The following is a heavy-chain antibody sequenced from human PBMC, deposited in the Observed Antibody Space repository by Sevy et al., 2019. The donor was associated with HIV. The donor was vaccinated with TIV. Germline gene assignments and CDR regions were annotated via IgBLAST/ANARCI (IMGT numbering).Heavy chain of an antibody. V-gene: IGHV4-4*07. Sequence: SETLSLTCTVSGGSISGSYWSWIRQPAGRGLEWIGRIYASGRTNYNPSLKSRVTLSLDTSKNQFSLKLRSVTAADTAVYYCARDVQPVGHPEELWLEGWFDPWGQGTLVTVSS. CDR1: GGSISGSY. CDR3: ARDVQPVGHPEELWLEGWFDP. CDR2: IYASGRT. J-gene: IGHJ5*02. D-gene: IGHD3-10*01.